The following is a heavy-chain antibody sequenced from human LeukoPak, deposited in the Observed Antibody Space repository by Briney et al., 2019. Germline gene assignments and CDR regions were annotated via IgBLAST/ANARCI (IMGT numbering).Heavy chain of an antibody. V-gene: IGHV3-11*06. CDR3: ARAGGSYQDDAFDI. CDR2: ISSSSSYT. D-gene: IGHD1-26*01. CDR1: GFTFSDYY. J-gene: IGHJ3*02. Sequence: GGSLRLSCAASGFTFSDYYMSWIRQAPGKGQEWVSYISSSSSYTNYADSVKGRFTISRDNAKNSLYLQMNSLRAEDTAVYYCARAGGSYQDDAFDIWGQGTMVTVSS.